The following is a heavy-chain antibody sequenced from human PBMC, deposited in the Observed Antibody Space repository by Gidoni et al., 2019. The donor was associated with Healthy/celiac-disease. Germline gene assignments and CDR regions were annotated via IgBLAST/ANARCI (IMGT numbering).Heavy chain of an antibody. J-gene: IGHJ6*02. CDR3: ARWPHYGAGSYYLYGMDV. Sequence: QAQLQQWGAGPLKPSETLSLTCAVYGGSFRGHYWSWIRQPPGKGLEWIGEINHSGSTNYNPSLKSRVTRSVDTSKNQFSLKLSSVTAADTAVYYCARWPHYGAGSYYLYGMDVWGQGTTVTVSS. D-gene: IGHD3-10*01. CDR1: GGSFRGHY. V-gene: IGHV4-34*01. CDR2: INHSGST.